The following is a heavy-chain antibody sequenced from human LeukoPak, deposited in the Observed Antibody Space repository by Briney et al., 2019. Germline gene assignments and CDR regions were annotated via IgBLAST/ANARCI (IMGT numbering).Heavy chain of an antibody. CDR1: GFTFGDYA. Sequence: QAGRSLRLSCTASGFTFGDYAMTWFRQAPGKGLEWIGFIRSKAYGGTTEYAASVKGRFIISRDDSKRIAYLQMDSLETEDTAVYYCARGGYQFEHWGQGTLVTVSS. J-gene: IGHJ1*01. CDR3: ARGGYQFEH. V-gene: IGHV3-49*03. D-gene: IGHD3-16*02. CDR2: IRSKAYGGTT.